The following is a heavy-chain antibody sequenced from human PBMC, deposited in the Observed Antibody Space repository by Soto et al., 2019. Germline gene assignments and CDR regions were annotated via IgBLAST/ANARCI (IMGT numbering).Heavy chain of an antibody. CDR2: MYHSGRT. J-gene: IGHJ4*02. D-gene: IGHD6-19*01. Sequence: QVQLQESGPGLVKPSQTLSLTCNVSGGSVSSADHYWTWIRQPPGKGLEWLGFMYHSGRTYYKSSLKSRISISVDTSKNQFSLKLSSVTAADTAVYYCARGGNGYHLAVFYWGPGTQVTVSS. CDR1: GGSVSSADHY. CDR3: ARGGNGYHLAVFY. V-gene: IGHV4-30-4*01.